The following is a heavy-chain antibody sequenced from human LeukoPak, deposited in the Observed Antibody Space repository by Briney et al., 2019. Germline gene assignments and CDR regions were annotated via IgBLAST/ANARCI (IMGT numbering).Heavy chain of an antibody. CDR3: ARDGDYVPPPPYYFDY. J-gene: IGHJ4*02. CDR1: GLTFSSHW. D-gene: IGHD4-17*01. Sequence: GGSLRLSCAASGLTFSSHWMHWVRQAPGKGLVWVSRINSDGSSTSYADSVKGRFTISRDNAKNTLYLQMNSLRAEDTAVYYCARDGDYVPPPPYYFDYWGQGTLVTVSS. V-gene: IGHV3-74*01. CDR2: INSDGSST.